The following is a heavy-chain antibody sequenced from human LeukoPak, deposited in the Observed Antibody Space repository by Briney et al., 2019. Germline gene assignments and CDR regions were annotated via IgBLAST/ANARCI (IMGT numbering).Heavy chain of an antibody. D-gene: IGHD5-24*01. CDR2: ISVSGGST. V-gene: IGHV3-23*01. CDR1: GFTFTTYA. J-gene: IGHJ4*02. CDR3: AKGCSRDGYNCLDY. Sequence: PGGSLRLSCAASGFTFTTYAMSWVRQAPGKELEWVSVISVSGGSTYYADSVKGRFTTSRDNSKNTLHLQMNSLRVEDTAVYYCAKGCSRDGYNCLDYWGQGSLVTVSP.